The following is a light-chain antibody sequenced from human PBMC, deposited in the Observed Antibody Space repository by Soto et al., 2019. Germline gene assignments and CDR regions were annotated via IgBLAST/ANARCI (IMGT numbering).Light chain of an antibody. V-gene: IGKV3-15*01. CDR1: QSVRSSY. CDR3: QQYNDWPRT. CDR2: GSS. J-gene: IGKJ5*01. Sequence: DIVLTPSPGTLSFSPGERGTLSSSSSQSVRSSYLAWYQRRNGQAPRLLIYGSSTRDTGVPPRFSGSASGTEFTLPLSRLQSEDVGVYYSQQYNDWPRTFGQGTRLDIK.